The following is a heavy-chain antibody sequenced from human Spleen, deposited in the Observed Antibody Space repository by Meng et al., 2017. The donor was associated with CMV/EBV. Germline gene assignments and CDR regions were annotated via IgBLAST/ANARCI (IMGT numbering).Heavy chain of an antibody. J-gene: IGHJ4*02. CDR3: AKDLDRWEEAYSSTRQNY. CDR2: LYNGGGST. CDR1: GFTFSDYV. D-gene: IGHD6-13*01. V-gene: IGHV3-23*03. Sequence: GESLKISCAASGFTFSDYVMSWVRQAPGKGLEWVSILYNGGGSTYYADSVQGRFTISRDNSKSTLYLQMNSLSAEDTAVYYCAKDLDRWEEAYSSTRQNYWGQGTLVTVSS.